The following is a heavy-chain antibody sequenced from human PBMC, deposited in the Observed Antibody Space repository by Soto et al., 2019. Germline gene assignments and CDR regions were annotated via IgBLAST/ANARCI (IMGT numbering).Heavy chain of an antibody. D-gene: IGHD3-16*02. Sequence: EVQLVESGGRLVQSGGSLRLSCAASGFTFSSYWMHWFRQAPGKGLVWVSRINSDGSSTSYADSVKGRFTISRDNAKNTLYLQMNSLIVADTAVYYCVRDVGGYLYYFDYWGQGTLVTVSS. V-gene: IGHV3-74*01. J-gene: IGHJ4*02. CDR3: VRDVGGYLYYFDY. CDR2: INSDGSST. CDR1: GFTFSSYW.